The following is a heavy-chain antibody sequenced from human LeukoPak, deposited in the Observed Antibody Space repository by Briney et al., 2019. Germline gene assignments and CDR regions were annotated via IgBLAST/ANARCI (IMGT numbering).Heavy chain of an antibody. CDR2: ISSSSSYI. J-gene: IGHJ4*02. CDR1: GFTFSSYS. CDR3: AREARGGEYDFWSGPDY. D-gene: IGHD3-3*01. V-gene: IGHV3-21*01. Sequence: GGSLRLSCAASGFTFSSYSMNWVRQAPGKGLEWVSSISSSSSYIYYADSVKGRFTISGDNAKNSLYLQMNSLRAEDTAVYYCAREARGGEYDFWSGPDYWGQGTLVTVSS.